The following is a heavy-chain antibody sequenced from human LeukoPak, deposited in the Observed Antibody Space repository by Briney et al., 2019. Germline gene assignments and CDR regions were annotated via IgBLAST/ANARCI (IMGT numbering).Heavy chain of an antibody. Sequence: GGSLRLSCATSGFTFSSNWMSWVRQAPGKGLEWVAVISYDGSNKYYADSVKGRFTISRDNAKNSLYLQMNSLRAEDTALYYCARDRPDLGYCSGGSCYYGVNYFDYWGQGTLVTVSS. D-gene: IGHD2-15*01. CDR2: ISYDGSNK. J-gene: IGHJ4*02. CDR3: ARDRPDLGYCSGGSCYYGVNYFDY. CDR1: GFTFSSNW. V-gene: IGHV3-30*03.